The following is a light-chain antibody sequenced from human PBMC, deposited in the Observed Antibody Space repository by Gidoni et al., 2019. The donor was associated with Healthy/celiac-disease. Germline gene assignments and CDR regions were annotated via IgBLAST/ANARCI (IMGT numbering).Light chain of an antibody. Sequence: IKMTQPPSSLSASVGDRVTITCRASQSISSYLNWYQQKPGKAPKLLIYAASSLQSGVPSRFSGSGSGTDFTLTISSLQPEDFATYYCQQSYSTPRTFGQGTKLEIK. CDR1: QSISSY. J-gene: IGKJ2*02. CDR3: QQSYSTPRT. CDR2: AAS. V-gene: IGKV1-39*01.